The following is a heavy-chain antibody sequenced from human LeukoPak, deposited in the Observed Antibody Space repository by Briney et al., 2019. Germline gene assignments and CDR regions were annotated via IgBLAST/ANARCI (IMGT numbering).Heavy chain of an antibody. V-gene: IGHV4-59*08. CDR2: VYHSGST. D-gene: IGHD4-17*01. CDR3: VRTLYGDYYDA. CDR1: GGSISRY. J-gene: IGHJ4*02. Sequence: PSETLSLTCTVSGGSISRYWSWIRQPPGKGLEWIGYVYHSGSTNYSPFLKSRVTISIDTSKNQFSLKLNSVTAADTAVYYCVRTLYGDYYDAWGQGTLVTVSP.